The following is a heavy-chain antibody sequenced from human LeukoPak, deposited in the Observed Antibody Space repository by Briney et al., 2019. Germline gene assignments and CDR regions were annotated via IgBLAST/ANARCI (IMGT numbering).Heavy chain of an antibody. CDR2: ISGDGGRRRSTTT. V-gene: IGHV3-23*01. Sequence: GGSLRLSCAASGFPFSSHAMSWVRQSPGKGLEWVSSISGDGGRRRSTTTYYPDSVEGRFTISRDNSKNSLYLQMNSLRAEDTALYYCAKDPGMRSYSSSWYRAFSGKYYYMDVWGKGTTVTISS. CDR3: AKDPGMRSYSSSWYRAFSGKYYYMDV. J-gene: IGHJ6*03. CDR1: GFPFSSHA. D-gene: IGHD6-13*01.